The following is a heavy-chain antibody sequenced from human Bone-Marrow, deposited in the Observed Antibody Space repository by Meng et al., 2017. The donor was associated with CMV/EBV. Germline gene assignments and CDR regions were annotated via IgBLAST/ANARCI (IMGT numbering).Heavy chain of an antibody. J-gene: IGHJ4*02. D-gene: IGHD3-3*01. CDR1: GFTFSSYA. Sequence: SGFTFSSYAMHGVRQAPGKGLEWVAVISYDGSNKYYADSVKGRFTISRDNSKNTLYLQMNSLRAEDTAVYYCAKGITIFGVGPGYFDYWGQGTLVTVSS. CDR3: AKGITIFGVGPGYFDY. CDR2: ISYDGSNK. V-gene: IGHV3-30*04.